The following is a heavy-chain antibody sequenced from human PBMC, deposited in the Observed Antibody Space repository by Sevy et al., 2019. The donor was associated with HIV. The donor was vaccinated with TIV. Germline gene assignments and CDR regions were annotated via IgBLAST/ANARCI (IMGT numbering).Heavy chain of an antibody. Sequence: GGSLRLSCAASGFTFSEAWMSWVRQAPGKGLEWVGRIKSKTDAATRDFAAPVRGRFSISRDDSANTVYLVMNNLKPECIGVYYCAAGTGTSDFDYWGQGTLVTVSS. D-gene: IGHD1-7*01. CDR2: IKSKTDAATR. V-gene: IGHV3-15*01. CDR3: AAGTGTSDFDY. J-gene: IGHJ4*02. CDR1: GFTFSEAW.